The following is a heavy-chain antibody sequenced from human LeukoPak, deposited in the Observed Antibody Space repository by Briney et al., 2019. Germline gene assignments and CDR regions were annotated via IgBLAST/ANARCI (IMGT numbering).Heavy chain of an antibody. V-gene: IGHV4-34*01. D-gene: IGHD3-10*01. CDR2: INHSGST. J-gene: IGHJ4*02. Sequence: PSETLSPTCAVYGGSFSGYYWSWIRQPPGKGLEWIGEINHSGSTNYNPSLKSRVTISVDTSKNQFSLKLSSVTAADTAVYYCAREAGAPFGGYFDYWGQGTLVTVSS. CDR3: AREAGAPFGGYFDY. CDR1: GGSFSGYY.